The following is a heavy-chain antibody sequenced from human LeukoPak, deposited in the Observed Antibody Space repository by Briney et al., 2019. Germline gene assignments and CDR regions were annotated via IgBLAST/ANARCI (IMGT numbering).Heavy chain of an antibody. CDR3: ARVMMRSGSSTYYFDY. J-gene: IGHJ4*02. CDR2: INHSGST. Sequence: SETLSLTCAVYGGSFSGYYWSWIRQPPGKGLEWIGEINHSGSTNYNPSLKSRVTISVDTSKNQFSLKLSSVTAADTAVYYCARVMMRSGSSTYYFDYWGQGTLVTVSS. V-gene: IGHV4-34*01. D-gene: IGHD1-26*01. CDR1: GGSFSGYY.